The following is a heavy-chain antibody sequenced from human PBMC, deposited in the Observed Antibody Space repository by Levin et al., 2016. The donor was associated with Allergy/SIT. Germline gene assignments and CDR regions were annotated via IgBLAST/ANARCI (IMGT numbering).Heavy chain of an antibody. CDR3: ARVRVAARPVDY. V-gene: IGHV4-61*02. Sequence: SETLSLTCSVSGASITSGNYYWTWIRQPAGKGLEWIGRMFTTGTTNYNPSLKSRVTMSVDTSKNQFSLKLSSVTAADTAVYYCARVRVAARPVDYWGQGTLVTVSS. CDR2: MFTTGTT. J-gene: IGHJ4*02. CDR1: GASITSGNYY. D-gene: IGHD6-6*01.